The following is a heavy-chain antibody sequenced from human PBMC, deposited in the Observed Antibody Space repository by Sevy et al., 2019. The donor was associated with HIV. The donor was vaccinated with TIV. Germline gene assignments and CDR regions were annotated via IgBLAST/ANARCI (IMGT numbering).Heavy chain of an antibody. D-gene: IGHD2-2*01. V-gene: IGHV3-23*01. Sequence: GGSLRLSCVASGFTFSKYSMSWVLQTPGKGLEWVSTLSFACGRINYADSVKGRFTMSRDDSRNTFYLQMDSLRAEDTAIYYCVREGCSKPHDYWGQGTLVTVSS. CDR3: VREGCSKPHDY. CDR1: GFTFSKYS. CDR2: LSFACGRI. J-gene: IGHJ4*02.